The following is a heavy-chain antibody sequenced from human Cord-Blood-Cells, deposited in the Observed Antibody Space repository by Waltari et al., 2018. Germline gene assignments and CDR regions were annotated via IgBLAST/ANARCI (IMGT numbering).Heavy chain of an antibody. D-gene: IGHD2-15*01. V-gene: IGHV4-30-2*01. CDR3: ARGPYCSGGSCYYYYYGMDV. CDR1: GGSISSGGYS. Sequence: QLQLQESGSGLVKPSQTLSLTCAVAGGSISSGGYSWSWIRPPQGKGLEWIGYIYQSGSTYYNPSLKSRVTISVDRSKNQFSLKLSSVTAADTAVYYCARGPYCSGGSCYYYYYGMDVWGQGTTVTVSS. J-gene: IGHJ6*02. CDR2: IYQSGST.